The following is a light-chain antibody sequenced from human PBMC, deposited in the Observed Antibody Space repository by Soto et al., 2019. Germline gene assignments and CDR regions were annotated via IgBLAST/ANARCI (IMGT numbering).Light chain of an antibody. CDR1: QSVSSN. CDR3: PQYNNWPYT. Sequence: EIVMTQSPATLSVSPGERATLSCRASQSVSSNLAWYQQKPGQAPRLLIYGASTRATGIPARFSGSRSGTEFTLTITSLQSEDFAVYYCPQYNNWPYTLSQGTKLEIK. J-gene: IGKJ2*01. V-gene: IGKV3-15*01. CDR2: GAS.